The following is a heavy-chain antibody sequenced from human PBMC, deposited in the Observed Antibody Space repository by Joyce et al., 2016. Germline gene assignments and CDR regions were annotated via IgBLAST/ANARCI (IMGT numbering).Heavy chain of an antibody. V-gene: IGHV3-23*01. CDR2: IGGGGGRK. CDR1: GFTFSSYA. J-gene: IGHJ6*02. Sequence: EVQLLESGGGLVQPGGSLRLSCAASGFTFSSYAMSWVRQTPDKGLEWVSAIGGGGGRKYNADSVKGRFTISRDDSKSTLFLQMSRLRAEDTAIYYCARVPGRYYYYYGVDVWGQGTTVTVSS. CDR3: ARVPGRYYYYYGVDV.